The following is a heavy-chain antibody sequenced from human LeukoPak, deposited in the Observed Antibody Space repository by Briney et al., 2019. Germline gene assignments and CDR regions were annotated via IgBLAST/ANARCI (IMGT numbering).Heavy chain of an antibody. Sequence: SVKVSCRASVGTFSSYAISWVRQAPGQGLEWMGGIIPIFGTANYAQKFQGRVTITTDESTSTAYMELSSLRSEDTAVYYCAAYYYMDVWGKGTTVTVSS. J-gene: IGHJ6*03. CDR2: IIPIFGTA. CDR1: VGTFSSYA. CDR3: AAYYYMDV. V-gene: IGHV1-69*05.